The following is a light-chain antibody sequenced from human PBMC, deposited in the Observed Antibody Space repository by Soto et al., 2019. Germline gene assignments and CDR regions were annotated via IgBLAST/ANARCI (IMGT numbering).Light chain of an antibody. J-gene: IGKJ3*01. CDR3: QQYDSIPHLS. CDR2: GAS. Sequence: EIVLTQSPGTLSLSPGERATLSCRASQSMRNSYLAWYQQRPGQAPRLLIYGASTRPTGIPDRFSGSGSGTDSTLTISRLAPEHAAVYYCQQYDSIPHLSFGPGTNVDIK. V-gene: IGKV3-20*01. CDR1: QSMRNSY.